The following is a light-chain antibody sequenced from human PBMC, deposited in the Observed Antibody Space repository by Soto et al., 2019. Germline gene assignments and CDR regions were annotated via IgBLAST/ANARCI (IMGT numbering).Light chain of an antibody. Sequence: EIVMTQSPATLSVSPGERATLSCRASQSVSSNLAWYQQKPGQAPRLLIYGASTRATGIPARFSGSGSGTECTLTISSLQSGDFAVYYCQHYNNWPALYTFGQGTKLEIK. J-gene: IGKJ2*01. CDR2: GAS. V-gene: IGKV3-15*01. CDR3: QHYNNWPALYT. CDR1: QSVSSN.